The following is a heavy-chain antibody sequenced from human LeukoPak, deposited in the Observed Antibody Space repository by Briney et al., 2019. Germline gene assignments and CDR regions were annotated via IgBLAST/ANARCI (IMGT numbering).Heavy chain of an antibody. CDR3: ARTPAAIPSGYYYYYYMDV. CDR1: GFTFSSHS. Sequence: GGSLRLSCAASGFTFSSHSMNWVRQAPGKGLEWVSSISSSSSYIYYADSVKGRFTISRDNAKNSLYLQMNSLRAEDTAVYYCARTPAAIPSGYYYYYYMDVWGKGTTVTVSS. D-gene: IGHD2-2*02. J-gene: IGHJ6*03. CDR2: ISSSSSYI. V-gene: IGHV3-21*01.